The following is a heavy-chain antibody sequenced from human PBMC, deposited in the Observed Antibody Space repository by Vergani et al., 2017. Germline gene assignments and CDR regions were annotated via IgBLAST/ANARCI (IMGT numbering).Heavy chain of an antibody. D-gene: IGHD5-18*01. CDR3: SRGRGYSFGYSDY. Sequence: EVQLVESGGGLVPPGRSLRLPCAASGFSFGDYAMTWVRQAPGEGLEWVAFIRNKAYGGTTEYAASVKGRFTISRDDSKRLAYLQLSGLKTEDTAVYFCSRGRGYSFGYSDYWGQGTLVTVSS. CDR2: IRNKAYGGTT. CDR1: GFSFGDYA. V-gene: IGHV3-49*04. J-gene: IGHJ4*02.